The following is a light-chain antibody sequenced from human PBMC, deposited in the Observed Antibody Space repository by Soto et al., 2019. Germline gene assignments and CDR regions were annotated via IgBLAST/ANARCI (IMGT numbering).Light chain of an antibody. CDR2: DVS. J-gene: IGLJ3*02. CDR3: CSYAGNKTVV. CDR1: SSAVGGYIY. Sequence: QSALTQPRSVSGSPGQSVTISCTGTSSAVGGYIYVSWYQQYPAKAPKVMIYDVSRRPSGVPDRFSGSKSGNTASLTISGLQAEDEAVYYCCSYAGNKTVVFGGRTKLTVL. V-gene: IGLV2-11*01.